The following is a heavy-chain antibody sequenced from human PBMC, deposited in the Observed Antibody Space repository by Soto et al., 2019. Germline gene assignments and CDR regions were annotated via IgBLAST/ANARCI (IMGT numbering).Heavy chain of an antibody. D-gene: IGHD3-10*01. V-gene: IGHV1-46*01. CDR3: ARARIGTLSVFAY. CDR1: GYAFTDSF. CDR2: INPFGGRV. Sequence: QVQLVQSGAEVKTPGASVTVSCKTSGYAFTDSFIHWLRQAPGHGLEWMGMINPFGGRVTYAQTFSGRVTMTKDTSANTVYLELNSLVPEQPGVYFCARARIGTLSVFAYWGEGTLVSVSS. J-gene: IGHJ4*02.